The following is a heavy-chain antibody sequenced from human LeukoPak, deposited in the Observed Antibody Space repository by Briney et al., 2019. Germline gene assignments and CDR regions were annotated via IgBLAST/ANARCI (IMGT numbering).Heavy chain of an antibody. J-gene: IGHJ4*02. V-gene: IGHV4-59*01. CDR2: IYYSGST. Sequence: SETLSLTCTVSGGSISRYYWSWIRQPPGKVLEWIGYIYYSGSTNYNPSLKSRVTISLDTSKNQFSLNLNSVTAADTAVYYCVRYASSGYYFDHWGQGTLVTVSS. CDR3: VRYASSGYYFDH. D-gene: IGHD3-22*01. CDR1: GGSISRYY.